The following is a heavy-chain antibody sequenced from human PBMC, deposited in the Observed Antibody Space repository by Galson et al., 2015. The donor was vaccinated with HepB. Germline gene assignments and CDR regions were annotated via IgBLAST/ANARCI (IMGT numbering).Heavy chain of an antibody. CDR3: ATGYSDNGGGDSFDI. Sequence: SVKVPCKVSGYTLTELSIHWVRQTPGKWLEWMGGVDPEDGDTISAQNFQGRVTMTEDTSTDTAYMELRSLRSEDSAFYYCATGYSDNGGGDSFDIWGQGTMVIVSS. CDR2: VDPEDGDT. V-gene: IGHV1-24*01. D-gene: IGHD3-22*01. J-gene: IGHJ3*02. CDR1: GYTLTELS.